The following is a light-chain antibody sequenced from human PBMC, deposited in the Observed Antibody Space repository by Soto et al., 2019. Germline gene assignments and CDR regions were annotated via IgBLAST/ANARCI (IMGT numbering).Light chain of an antibody. CDR3: QQYGSSPFT. Sequence: EIVLTQSPGTLSLSPGERATLACRASQSISSSFLAWYQQRPGQAPRLLIHGVSSKAAGIPDRCSGSGSGTDFTLTIHRLEPDDLALYFCQQYGSSPFTFGHGTQLEIK. V-gene: IGKV3-20*01. CDR2: GVS. CDR1: QSISSSF. J-gene: IGKJ3*01.